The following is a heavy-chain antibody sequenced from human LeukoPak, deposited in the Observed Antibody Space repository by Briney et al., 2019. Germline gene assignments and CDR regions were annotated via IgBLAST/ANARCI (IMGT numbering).Heavy chain of an antibody. V-gene: IGHV1-69*13. CDR1: GGTFSSYA. CDR2: IIPIFGTA. J-gene: IGHJ4*02. CDR3: ARDTPYVEMATIHEIDY. D-gene: IGHD5-24*01. Sequence: SVKVSCKASGGTFSSYAISWVRQAPGQGLEWMGGIIPIFGTANYAQKFQGRVTITADESTSTAYMELSSLRSEDTAVYYCARDTPYVEMATIHEIDYWGQGTLVTVSS.